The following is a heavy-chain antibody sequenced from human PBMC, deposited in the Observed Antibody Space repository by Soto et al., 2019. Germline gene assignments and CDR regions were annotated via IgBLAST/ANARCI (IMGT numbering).Heavy chain of an antibody. CDR3: ARYHFGDYAFQF. Sequence: GGSLRLSCVASGFIFSGDWMSWVRLAPGKGLEWVANIKQDGSDKRYVDSVEGRFTISRDNAKNSLYLQMNSLVVEDTATYYCARYHFGDYAFQFGGQGTPVTVSS. D-gene: IGHD4-17*01. V-gene: IGHV3-7*05. CDR2: IKQDGSDK. J-gene: IGHJ4*02. CDR1: GFIFSGDW.